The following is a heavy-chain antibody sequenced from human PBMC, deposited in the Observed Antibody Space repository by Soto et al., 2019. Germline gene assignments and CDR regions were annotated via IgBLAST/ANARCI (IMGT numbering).Heavy chain of an antibody. CDR1: GFTFSSYW. D-gene: IGHD6-19*01. V-gene: IGHV3-7*01. CDR3: ARLASSGWYGAEYFQH. Sequence: EVQLVESGGGLVQPGGSLRLSCAASGFTFSSYWMSWVRQAPGKGLAWVANIKQDGSEKYYVDSVKGRFTISRDNAKNSLYLQMNSMRAEDTAVYYCARLASSGWYGAEYFQHWGQGTLVTVSS. J-gene: IGHJ1*01. CDR2: IKQDGSEK.